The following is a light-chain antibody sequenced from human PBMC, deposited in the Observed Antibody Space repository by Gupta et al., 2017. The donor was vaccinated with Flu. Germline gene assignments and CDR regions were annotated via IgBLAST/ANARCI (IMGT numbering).Light chain of an antibody. CDR3: SQSEPWPWA. V-gene: IGKV2-30*02. CDR1: HGRGHRDRSTE. J-gene: IGKJ1*01. CDR2: EGS. Sequence: VPLGTAASSYSSSSHGRGHRDRSTELNWFQQRPGQAPRRLIYEGSDRDSGVPDRFSGSGSGTEFTLKISRVEAEDVGVYFCSQSEPWPWAFGQGTKVEIK.